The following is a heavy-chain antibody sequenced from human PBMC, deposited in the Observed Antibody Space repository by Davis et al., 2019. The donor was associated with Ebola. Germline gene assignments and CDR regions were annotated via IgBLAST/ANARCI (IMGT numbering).Heavy chain of an antibody. CDR3: ARDSLGLYQLQH. CDR1: GYTFSIFG. CDR2: VSAYKGKT. V-gene: IGHV1-18*01. J-gene: IGHJ4*02. Sequence: ASVKVSCKASGYTFSIFGINWVRQAPGQGLEWMGWVSAYKGKTNYAQKFQDRVTMTTDTSTSTAYLELRNLRSDDTAVYYCARDSLGLYQLQHWGQGTLVTVSS. D-gene: IGHD2-2*01.